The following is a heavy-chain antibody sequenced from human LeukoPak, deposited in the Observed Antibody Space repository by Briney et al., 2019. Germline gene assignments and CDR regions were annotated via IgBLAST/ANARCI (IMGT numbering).Heavy chain of an antibody. Sequence: ASVKVSCKASGYTFTSYDINWVRQATGQGLEWMGWMNPNSGNTGYAQKFQGRVTMTRNTSISTAYMELSSLRSEDTAVYYCARGPKGKYSSSWYYFDYWGQGTLVTVSS. V-gene: IGHV1-8*01. J-gene: IGHJ4*02. CDR2: MNPNSGNT. CDR3: ARGPKGKYSSSWYYFDY. CDR1: GYTFTSYD. D-gene: IGHD6-13*01.